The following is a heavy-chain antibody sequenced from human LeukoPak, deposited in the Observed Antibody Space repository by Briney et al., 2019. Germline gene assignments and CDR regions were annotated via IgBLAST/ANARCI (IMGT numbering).Heavy chain of an antibody. V-gene: IGHV1-18*01. Sequence: ASVKVSCKASGYTFTSYGISWVRQAPGQGLEWMGWISAYNGNTNYAQKLQGRATMTTDTSTSTAYMELRSLRSDDTAVYYCARARYYYDSSGYYPGPYYFDYWGQGTLVTVSS. CDR2: ISAYNGNT. D-gene: IGHD3-22*01. CDR3: ARARYYYDSSGYYPGPYYFDY. J-gene: IGHJ4*02. CDR1: GYTFTSYG.